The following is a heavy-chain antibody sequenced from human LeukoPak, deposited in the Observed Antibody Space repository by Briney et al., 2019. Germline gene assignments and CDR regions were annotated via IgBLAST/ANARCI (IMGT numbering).Heavy chain of an antibody. CDR2: ISSSSNYI. Sequence: GGSLRLSCAASGFTFTTYNMNWVRQAPGKGLEWVSFISSSSNYIYYADSVKGRFTISRDNAKNSLYLQMNSLRAEDTAVYYCARDKGPYSSPDGWFDPWGQGTLVTVSS. CDR1: GFTFTTYN. D-gene: IGHD6-13*01. CDR3: ARDKGPYSSPDGWFDP. V-gene: IGHV3-21*01. J-gene: IGHJ5*02.